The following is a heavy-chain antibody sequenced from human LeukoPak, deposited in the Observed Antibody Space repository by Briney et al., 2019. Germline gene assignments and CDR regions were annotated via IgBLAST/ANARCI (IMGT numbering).Heavy chain of an antibody. D-gene: IGHD1-1*01. CDR2: IYYSGST. Sequence: PSETLSLTCTVSGGSISSSSYYWGWIRQPPGKGLEWIGYIYYSGSTNYNPSLKSRVTISVDTSKNQFSLKLSSVTAADTAVYYCARVKYRLYAFDIWGQGTMVTASS. J-gene: IGHJ3*02. CDR1: GGSISSSSYY. V-gene: IGHV4-61*05. CDR3: ARVKYRLYAFDI.